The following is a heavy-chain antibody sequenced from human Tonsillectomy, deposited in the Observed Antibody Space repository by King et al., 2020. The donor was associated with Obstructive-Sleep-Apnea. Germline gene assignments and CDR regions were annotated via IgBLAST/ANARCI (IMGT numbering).Heavy chain of an antibody. CDR1: GGSISSYY. V-gene: IGHV4-59*01. CDR3: ARGGYDSSGYYYSNNWFDP. J-gene: IGHJ5*02. D-gene: IGHD3-22*01. Sequence: VQLQESGPGLVKPSETLSLTCTASGGSISSYYWSWIRQPPGKGLEWIGYIYYSGSTNYNPSLKSRVTISVDTSKNQFSLKLSSVTAADTAVYYCARGGYDSSGYYYSNNWFDPWGQGTLVTVSS. CDR2: IYYSGST.